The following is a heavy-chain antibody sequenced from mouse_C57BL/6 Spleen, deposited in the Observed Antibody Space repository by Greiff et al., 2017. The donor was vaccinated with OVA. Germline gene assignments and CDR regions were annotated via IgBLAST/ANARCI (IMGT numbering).Heavy chain of an antibody. J-gene: IGHJ1*03. D-gene: IGHD1-1*02. CDR1: GFTFSDYY. CDR2: INYDGSST. Sequence: EVKLVESEGGLVQPGSSMKLSCTASGFTFSDYYMAWVRQVPEKGLEWVANINYDGSSTYYLDSLKSRFIISRDNAKNILYLQMSSLKSEDTATYYCARVLYGYWYFDVWGTGTTVTVSS. CDR3: ARVLYGYWYFDV. V-gene: IGHV5-16*01.